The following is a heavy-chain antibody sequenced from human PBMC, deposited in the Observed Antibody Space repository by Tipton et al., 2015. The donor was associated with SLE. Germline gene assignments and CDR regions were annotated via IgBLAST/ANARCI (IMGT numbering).Heavy chain of an antibody. CDR2: INHRGST. J-gene: IGHJ2*01. V-gene: IGHV4-38-2*01. CDR1: GFSISSYYY. D-gene: IGHD1-14*01. Sequence: TLSLTCAVSGFSISSYYYWSWIRQPPGKGLEWIGEINHRGSTNYNPSLKSRVTISVDTSKNQFSLKLSSGTAADTAVYYCASGIAGVDLWGRGTLVTVSS. CDR3: ASGIAGVDL.